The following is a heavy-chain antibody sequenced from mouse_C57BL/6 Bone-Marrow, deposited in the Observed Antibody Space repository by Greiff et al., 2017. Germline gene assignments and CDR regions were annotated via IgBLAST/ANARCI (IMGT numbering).Heavy chain of an antibody. Sequence: EVMLVESGGGLVKPGGSLKLSCAASGFTFSSYTMSWVRQTPEKRLEWVATISGGGGNTYYPDSVKGRFTISRDNAKNTLYLQVSSLRSEDTALYYCAGNFYWYFDVWGTGTTVTVSS. CDR2: ISGGGGNT. J-gene: IGHJ1*03. V-gene: IGHV5-9*01. CDR1: GFTFSSYT. CDR3: AGNFYWYFDV.